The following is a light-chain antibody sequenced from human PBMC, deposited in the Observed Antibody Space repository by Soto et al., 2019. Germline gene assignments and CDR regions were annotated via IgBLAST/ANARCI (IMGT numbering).Light chain of an antibody. J-gene: IGKJ5*01. Sequence: DIVLRQSRCTGSLPPGQTATLSCRASQRVSSSHLAWYQHKPGQAPRLLIYAASSRATGSPDRFSGGGSGTDFTLTINSLESEDFAIYHCQQRSKWPSFGQGTRLEIK. CDR2: AAS. V-gene: IGKV3D-20*02. CDR1: QRVSSSH. CDR3: QQRSKWPS.